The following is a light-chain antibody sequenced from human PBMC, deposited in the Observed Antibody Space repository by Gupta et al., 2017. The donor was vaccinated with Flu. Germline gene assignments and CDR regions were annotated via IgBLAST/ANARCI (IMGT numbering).Light chain of an antibody. CDR3: SSYTSSSTPLV. V-gene: IGLV2-14*01. CDR1: SSDVGGYNY. CDR2: EVS. Sequence: SALTHPPSVSASPGPSITIPCTGTSSDVGGYNYVSWYQQHPGKAPKLMIYEVSNRPSGVSNRFSGSKSGNTASLTISGLQAEDEADYYCSSYTSSSTPLVFGGGTKLTVL. J-gene: IGLJ2*01.